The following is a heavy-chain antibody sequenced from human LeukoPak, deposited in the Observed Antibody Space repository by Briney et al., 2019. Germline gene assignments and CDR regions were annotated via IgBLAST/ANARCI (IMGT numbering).Heavy chain of an antibody. J-gene: IGHJ4*02. CDR1: GFTFSSYA. CDR2: ISGSGGST. D-gene: IGHD6-13*01. CDR3: AKLRFSSWYGSPGDY. Sequence: GGSLRLSCAASGFTFSSYAMSWVRQAPGKGLEWVSAISGSGGSTYYADSVKGRFTISRDNSKNTLYLQMNSLRAEDTAVYYCAKLRFSSWYGSPGDYWGQGTLVTVSS. V-gene: IGHV3-23*01.